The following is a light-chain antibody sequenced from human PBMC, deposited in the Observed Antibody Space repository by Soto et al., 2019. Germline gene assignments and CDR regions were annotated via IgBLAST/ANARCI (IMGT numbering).Light chain of an antibody. J-gene: IGKJ2*01. CDR1: QSVSSSY. CDR3: QQYGSSHPT. Sequence: EIVLTQSPGTLSFSPGERATLSCRASQSVSSSYLAWDQQKPGQAPRLLIYGASSRATGIPDRFSGSGSGTDFTITISRLETEDFEVYYCQQYGSSHPTFGQGTKLEIK. CDR2: GAS. V-gene: IGKV3-20*01.